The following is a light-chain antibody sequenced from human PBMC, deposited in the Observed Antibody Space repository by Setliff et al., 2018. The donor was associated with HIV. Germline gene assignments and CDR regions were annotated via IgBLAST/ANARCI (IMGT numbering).Light chain of an antibody. CDR1: SSDVGGYNY. CDR3: SSYTASSTLV. Sequence: SALTQPASVSGSPGQSITISCSGTSSDVGGYNYVSWYQQHPGKAPKLMIYDVSNRPSGVSNRFSGSRSGNTASLTISGLQAEDEADYYCSSYTASSTLVFGGGTK. CDR2: DVS. V-gene: IGLV2-14*03. J-gene: IGLJ3*02.